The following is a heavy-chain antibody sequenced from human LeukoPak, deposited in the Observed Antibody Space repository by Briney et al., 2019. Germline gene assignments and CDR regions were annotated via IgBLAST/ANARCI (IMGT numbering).Heavy chain of an antibody. CDR3: ARRGSTGTTTVDY. CDR2: INHSGST. CDR1: GESFSGYY. D-gene: IGHD1-1*01. V-gene: IGHV4-34*01. J-gene: IGHJ4*02. Sequence: PSETLSLTCAVYGESFSGYYWTWICQPPGKGLEWIGQINHSGSTNYNPSLKSRVTISVATSKNQFSLNLNSVTAADTAVYYCARRGSTGTTTVDYWGQGTLVTVSS.